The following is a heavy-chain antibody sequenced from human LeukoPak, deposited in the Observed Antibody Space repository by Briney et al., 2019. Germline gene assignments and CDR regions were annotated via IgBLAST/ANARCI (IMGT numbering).Heavy chain of an antibody. CDR1: GGSISSSSYY. CDR3: ARYPAYYYDSSGYNNWFDP. V-gene: IGHV4-61*02. CDR2: IYTSGST. D-gene: IGHD3-22*01. Sequence: SETLSLTCTVSGGSISSSSYYWSWIRQPAGKGLEWIGRIYTSGSTNYNPSLKSRVTISVDTSKNQFSLKLSSVTAADTAVYYCARYPAYYYDSSGYNNWFDPWGQGTLVTVSS. J-gene: IGHJ5*02.